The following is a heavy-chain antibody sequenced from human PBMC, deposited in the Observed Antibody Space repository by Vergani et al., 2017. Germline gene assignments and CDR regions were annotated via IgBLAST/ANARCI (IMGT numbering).Heavy chain of an antibody. J-gene: IGHJ4*02. CDR3: AGDSYGIQGKYYFDY. CDR2: IIPIFGTA. V-gene: IGHV1-69*01. D-gene: IGHD5-18*01. CDR1: GGTFSSYA. Sequence: QVQLVQSGAEVKKPGSSVKVSCKASGGTFSSYAISWVRQAPGQGLEWTGGIIPIFGTANYAQKFQGRVTITADESTSTAYMELSSLRSEDTAVYYCAGDSYGIQGKYYFDYWGQGTLVTVSS.